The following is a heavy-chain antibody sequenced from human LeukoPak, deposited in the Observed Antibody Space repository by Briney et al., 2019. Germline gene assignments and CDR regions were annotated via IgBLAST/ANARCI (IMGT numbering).Heavy chain of an antibody. CDR1: RFTFRISW. J-gene: IGHJ4*02. CDR2: IKQDGSEK. D-gene: IGHD5-12*01. CDR3: AREGGYGGVFDY. V-gene: IGHV3-7*05. Sequence: CLSLSSPTPRFTFRISWITWARKATSKGLLCLANIKQDGSEKYYLGSVKGRFTISRDNTKNSLYLQMNSLRAEDTAVYYCAREGGYGGVFDYWGQGTLVTVSS.